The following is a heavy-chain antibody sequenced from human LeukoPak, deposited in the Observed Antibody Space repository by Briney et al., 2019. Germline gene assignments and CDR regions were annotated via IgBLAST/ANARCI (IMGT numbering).Heavy chain of an antibody. D-gene: IGHD6-6*01. J-gene: IGHJ4*02. CDR2: IWYGGSNK. Sequence: PGGSLRLSCAASGFIFNTNAMTGVRQAPGKGLEWVALIWYGGSNKYYADSVKGRFTISRDNSKNTLYLQMNSLRAEDTAVYCCAKGASLKERSIAVFDYWGQGTLVTVSS. CDR3: AKGASLKERSIAVFDY. CDR1: GFIFNTNA. V-gene: IGHV3-30*02.